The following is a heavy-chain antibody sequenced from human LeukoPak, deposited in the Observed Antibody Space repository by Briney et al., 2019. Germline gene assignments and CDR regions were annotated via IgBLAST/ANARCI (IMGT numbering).Heavy chain of an antibody. D-gene: IGHD6-19*01. Sequence: ASVKVSCKASGYTFTGYYMHWVRQAPGQGLEWMGWINPNSGGTNYAQKFQGRVTMTRDTSISTAYMKLSRLRSDDTAVYYCARIGSSSGWSHFDYWGQGTLVTVSS. J-gene: IGHJ4*02. CDR2: INPNSGGT. CDR1: GYTFTGYY. V-gene: IGHV1-2*02. CDR3: ARIGSSSGWSHFDY.